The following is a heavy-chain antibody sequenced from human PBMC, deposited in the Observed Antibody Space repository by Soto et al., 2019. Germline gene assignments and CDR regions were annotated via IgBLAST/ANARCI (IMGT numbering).Heavy chain of an antibody. D-gene: IGHD3-3*01. V-gene: IGHV4-39*01. J-gene: IGHJ4*02. Sequence: QLQLQESGPGLVKPSETLSLTCTVSGGSITSSSYYWGWIRPPPGKGREWIGSIYYSGSTYYNPSLKSRVTISVDKSKHRFSLKLSSVTVADTAVYDCASRVLSGRIDYWGQGTLVTVSS. CDR2: IYYSGST. CDR3: ASRVLSGRIDY. CDR1: GGSITSSSYY.